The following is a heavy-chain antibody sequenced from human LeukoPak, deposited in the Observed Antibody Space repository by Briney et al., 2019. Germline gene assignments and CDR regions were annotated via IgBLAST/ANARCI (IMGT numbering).Heavy chain of an antibody. Sequence: ASVKVSCKASGGTFSSYTISWVRQAPGQGLEWMGGIIPIFGTASYAQKFQGRVTITADESTSTAYMELSSLRSEDTAVYYCAREGYSSGWFDYWGQGTLVTVSS. CDR2: IIPIFGTA. CDR1: GGTFSSYT. D-gene: IGHD6-19*01. J-gene: IGHJ4*02. CDR3: AREGYSSGWFDY. V-gene: IGHV1-69*13.